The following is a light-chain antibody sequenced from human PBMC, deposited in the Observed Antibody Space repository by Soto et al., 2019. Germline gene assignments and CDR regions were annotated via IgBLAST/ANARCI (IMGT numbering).Light chain of an antibody. CDR1: SSDVGGYNS. CDR2: DVS. CDR3: LSYAGSYIYV. J-gene: IGLJ1*01. Sequence: QSALTQPRSVSGSPGQSVTISCTGTSSDVGGYNSVSWYQQHPGKAPQLIIYDVSKWPSGVPDRFSASKSGNTASLTISGLQAEDEAEYYCLSYAGSYIYVFGTGTKLTVL. V-gene: IGLV2-11*01.